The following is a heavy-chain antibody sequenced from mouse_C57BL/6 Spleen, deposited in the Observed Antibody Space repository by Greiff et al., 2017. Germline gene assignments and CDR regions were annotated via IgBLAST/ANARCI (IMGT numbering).Heavy chain of an antibody. D-gene: IGHD1-1*01. Sequence: EVQLVESGGGLVKPGGSLKLSCAASGFTFSSYAMSWVRQTPEKRLEWVATISDGGSYTYYPDHVKGRFTISRENAKNNLYLQMSHLKSEETAMYYCAREFRYGSSYGWFAYWGQGTLGTVSA. J-gene: IGHJ3*01. CDR3: AREFRYGSSYGWFAY. CDR1: GFTFSSYA. CDR2: ISDGGSYT. V-gene: IGHV5-4*01.